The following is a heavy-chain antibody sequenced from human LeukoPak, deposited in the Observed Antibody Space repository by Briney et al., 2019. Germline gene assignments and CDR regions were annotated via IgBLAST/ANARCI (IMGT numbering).Heavy chain of an antibody. D-gene: IGHD2-15*01. V-gene: IGHV4-30-2*01. CDR3: ARGGALDY. CDR1: GGSISSGGYY. J-gene: IGHJ4*02. CDR2: IYHSGST. Sequence: SQTLSLTCTVSGGSISSGGYYWSWIRQPPGKGLEWIGYIYHSGSTYYNPSLKSRVTISVDRSKNQFSLKLSSVTAADTAVYYCARGGALDYWGQGTLVTVSS.